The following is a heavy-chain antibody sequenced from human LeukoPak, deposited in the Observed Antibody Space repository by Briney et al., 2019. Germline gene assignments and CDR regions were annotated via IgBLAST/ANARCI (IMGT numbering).Heavy chain of an antibody. J-gene: IGHJ4*02. CDR1: GGTFSIYA. CDR2: MIPTFGTA. V-gene: IGHV1-69*05. D-gene: IGHD3-22*01. Sequence: SVKVSFKASGGTFSIYAISWVRQAPGQGREWMGGMIPTFGTANYAQKFQGRVTITTDESTSTAYMELSSLRSEDTAVYYCARDLSYYDSSGYYIYYFDYWGQGTLVTVSS. CDR3: ARDLSYYDSSGYYIYYFDY.